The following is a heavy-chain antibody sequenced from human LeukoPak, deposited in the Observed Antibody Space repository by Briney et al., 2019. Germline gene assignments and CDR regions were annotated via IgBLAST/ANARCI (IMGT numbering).Heavy chain of an antibody. CDR3: ARTRIVGATDYFDY. Sequence: GGSLRLSCAASGLTVSANYMSWVRQAPGKGLEWVSAIYSGGSTYYADSVKGRFTISRDNSENTLYLQMNSLRAEDTAVYYCARTRIVGATDYFDYWGQGTLVTVSA. CDR1: GLTVSANY. CDR2: IYSGGST. J-gene: IGHJ4*02. D-gene: IGHD1-26*01. V-gene: IGHV3-53*01.